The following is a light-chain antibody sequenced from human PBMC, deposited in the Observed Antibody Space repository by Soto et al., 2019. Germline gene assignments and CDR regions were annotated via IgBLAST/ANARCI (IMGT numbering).Light chain of an antibody. CDR2: EVS. CDR1: SIEVGSYKY. J-gene: IGLJ2*01. CDR3: TSYTSSATGV. Sequence: QSVLTQPASMSGSPGQSITISCTGTSIEVGSYKYVSWYQQHPGKTPKLLIYEVSNRPSGVSSRFSGSKSGNTASLTISGLQAEDEADYYCTSYTSSATGVFGGGTKLTVL. V-gene: IGLV2-14*01.